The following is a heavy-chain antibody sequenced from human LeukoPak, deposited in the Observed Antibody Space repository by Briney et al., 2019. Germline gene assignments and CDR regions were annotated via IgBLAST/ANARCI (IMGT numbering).Heavy chain of an antibody. Sequence: GGSLRLSCAASGFAFSSYAMSWVRQAPGKGLEWVSAISGSGGSTYYADSVKGRFTISRDNSKNTLYLQMNSLRAEDTAVYYCAKDHMIVVVLGAFDIWGQGTMVTVSS. V-gene: IGHV3-23*01. CDR1: GFAFSSYA. CDR3: AKDHMIVVVLGAFDI. CDR2: ISGSGGST. J-gene: IGHJ3*02. D-gene: IGHD3-22*01.